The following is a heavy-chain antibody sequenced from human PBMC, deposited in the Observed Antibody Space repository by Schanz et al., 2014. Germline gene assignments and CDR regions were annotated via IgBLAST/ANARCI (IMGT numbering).Heavy chain of an antibody. CDR1: GFTFSSHW. CDR3: ARKMKLGVYGGKGHDSLDI. CDR2: INSVGSNT. V-gene: IGHV3-74*01. Sequence: EVQLVQSGGGLVQPGGSLRLSCAASGFTFSSHWMHWVRQDPGKGLAWVARINSVGSNTDYADSVTGRLTSSRDNAKNSLYLQMNTLRAEDTAVYYCARKMKLGVYGGKGHDSLDIWGQGTMVTVSS. J-gene: IGHJ3*02. D-gene: IGHD4-17*01.